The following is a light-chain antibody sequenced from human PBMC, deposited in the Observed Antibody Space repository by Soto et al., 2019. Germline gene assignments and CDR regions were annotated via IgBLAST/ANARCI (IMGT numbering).Light chain of an antibody. CDR3: QHYNSYPPT. CDR1: QTIGSW. Sequence: DIQMTQSPSTLSGSVGDRVTITCRASQTIGSWLAWYQQKPGKAPKLLIYKASTLKSGVPSRFSGSGSGTEFTLTISSLQPDDFATYYCQHYNSYPPTFGQGTRLEIK. J-gene: IGKJ5*01. CDR2: KAS. V-gene: IGKV1-5*03.